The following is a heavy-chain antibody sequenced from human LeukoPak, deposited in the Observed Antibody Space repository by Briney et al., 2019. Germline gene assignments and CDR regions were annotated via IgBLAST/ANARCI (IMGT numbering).Heavy chain of an antibody. CDR1: GFTFSGHW. CDR2: INQGGSDK. CDR3: TRDRSRAEGD. Sequence: PGGSLRLSCAASGFTFSGHWMSWVRQAPGKGPEWVANINQGGSDKYYVDSVRGRFTISRDNANNLLYLQMNSLRGEDTAVYYCTRDRSRAEGDWGQGTLVTVSS. V-gene: IGHV3-7*01. D-gene: IGHD1-14*01. J-gene: IGHJ4*02.